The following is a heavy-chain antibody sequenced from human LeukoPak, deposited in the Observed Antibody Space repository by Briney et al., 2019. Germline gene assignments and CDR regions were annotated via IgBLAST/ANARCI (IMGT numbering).Heavy chain of an antibody. V-gene: IGHV5-51*01. CDR3: ARWGSGSHSSPGGSSNWFDP. Sequence: GESLKISCKGSGYSFTSYWIGWVRQMPGKGLEWMGIIYPGDSDTRYSPSFQGQVTISADKSISTAYLQWSSLKASDTAMYYCARWGSGSHSSPGGSSNWFDPWGQGTLVTVSS. J-gene: IGHJ5*02. CDR1: GYSFTSYW. D-gene: IGHD3-10*01. CDR2: IYPGDSDT.